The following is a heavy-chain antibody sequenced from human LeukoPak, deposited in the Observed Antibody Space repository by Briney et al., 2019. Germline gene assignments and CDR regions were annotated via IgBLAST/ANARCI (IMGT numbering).Heavy chain of an antibody. CDR1: GGSISSGSCY. Sequence: SETLSLTCSVSGGSISSGSCYWSWIRQPPGKGLEWIGEINHSGSTNYNPSLKSRVTISVDTSKNQFSLKLSSVTAADTAVYYCARLPALGLSCYARRVNLDYWGQGTLVTVSS. D-gene: IGHD3-22*01. V-gene: IGHV4-39*07. CDR3: ARLPALGLSCYARRVNLDY. J-gene: IGHJ4*02. CDR2: INHSGST.